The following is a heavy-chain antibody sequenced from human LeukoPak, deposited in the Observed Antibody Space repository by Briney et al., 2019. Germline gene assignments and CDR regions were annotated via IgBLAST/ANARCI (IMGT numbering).Heavy chain of an antibody. CDR1: GYKITNYW. V-gene: IGHV5-51*01. CDR3: ARALRTGQGDYVPVL. D-gene: IGHD4-17*01. CDR2: IYPGDSET. J-gene: IGHJ4*02. Sequence: GESLKISCKASGYKITNYWIGWGRQLPGKGLEWMTIIYPGDSETRYSPSFQGQVTISADKSIGTMYLQWSSLKASDTAMYYCARALRTGQGDYVPVLWGQGTLVTVSS.